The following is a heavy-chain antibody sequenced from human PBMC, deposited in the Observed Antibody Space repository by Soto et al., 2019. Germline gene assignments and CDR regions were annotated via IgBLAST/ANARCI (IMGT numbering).Heavy chain of an antibody. D-gene: IGHD3-22*01. Sequence: PGGSLRLSCAASGFTFSNAWMSWVRQAPGKGLEWVGRIKSITDGGTTGYTAPVKGRFTISRDDSKNTLYLQMNSLKTEDTAVYYCTTVTDSSGYYYVPLFDYWGQGTLVTVSS. CDR1: GFTFSNAW. CDR2: IKSITDGGTT. V-gene: IGHV3-15*01. J-gene: IGHJ4*02. CDR3: TTVTDSSGYYYVPLFDY.